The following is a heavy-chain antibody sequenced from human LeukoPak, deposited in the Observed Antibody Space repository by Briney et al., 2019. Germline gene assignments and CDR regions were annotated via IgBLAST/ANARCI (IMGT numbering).Heavy chain of an antibody. CDR2: IYTSGST. V-gene: IGHV4-4*07. Sequence: PSETPSLTCTVSGGSISGYYWSWIRQPAGKGLEWIGRIYTSGSTNYNPSLRSRVTMSVDTSKNQFSLKLSSVTVADTAVYYCARYIPARPGFDYWGQGTLVTVSS. CDR3: ARYIPARPGFDY. J-gene: IGHJ4*02. D-gene: IGHD6-6*01. CDR1: GGSISGYY.